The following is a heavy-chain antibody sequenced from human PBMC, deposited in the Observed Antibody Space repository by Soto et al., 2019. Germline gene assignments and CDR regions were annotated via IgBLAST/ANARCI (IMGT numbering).Heavy chain of an antibody. Sequence: QVQLVESGGGVVQPGRSLRLSCAASGFTFSSSGMHWVRQAPGKGLEWLAVISYDGSNEYYADSVTGRFTISRDNSRNTLYLQLNSLRAEDTAVYYCAKDEGEYSGSFYPYYFDYWGQGTLVTVSS. D-gene: IGHD1-26*01. CDR1: GFTFSSSG. V-gene: IGHV3-30*18. CDR3: AKDEGEYSGSFYPYYFDY. J-gene: IGHJ4*02. CDR2: ISYDGSNE.